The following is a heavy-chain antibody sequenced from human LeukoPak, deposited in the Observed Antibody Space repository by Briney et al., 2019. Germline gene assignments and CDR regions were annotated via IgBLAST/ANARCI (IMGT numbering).Heavy chain of an antibody. CDR1: GGSISSSGYY. D-gene: IGHD3-9*01. Sequence: PSETLSLTCTVSGGSISSSGYYWGWIRQPPGKGLEWIGSIYYRGSTYYSPSLKSRVTISVDTSKNQFSLKLSSVTAADTAVYYCARVTGYMIEDYFDYWGQGTLVTVSS. J-gene: IGHJ4*02. CDR2: IYYRGST. V-gene: IGHV4-39*07. CDR3: ARVTGYMIEDYFDY.